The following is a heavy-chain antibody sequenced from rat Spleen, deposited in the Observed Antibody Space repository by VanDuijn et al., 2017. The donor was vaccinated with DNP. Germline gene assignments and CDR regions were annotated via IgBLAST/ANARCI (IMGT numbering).Heavy chain of an antibody. J-gene: IGHJ2*01. CDR2: ISYSGSA. CDR3: ERWTYYFDY. V-gene: IGHV3-1*01. CDR1: GYSITTNY. Sequence: EVQLQESGPGLVKPSQSLSLTCSVTGYSITTNYWGWIRKFPGNKMKWIGHISYSGSATYNPSLKSRISITRHKSKNQFFLHLSSVTPEEPAPYYFERWTYYFDYWGQGLMVTVSS.